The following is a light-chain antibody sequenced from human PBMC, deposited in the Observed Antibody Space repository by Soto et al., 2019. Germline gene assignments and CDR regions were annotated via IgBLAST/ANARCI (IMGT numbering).Light chain of an antibody. V-gene: IGKV1-12*01. CDR2: AAS. CDR3: QQAHSFPLT. Sequence: DIPMTQSPSSVSASVGDRVTITCRASQGISYWLAWYQQRPGKAPTLLIYAASTLQYGVPSRFSGSGSGTDFTLTINSLQPEDFATYYCQQAHSFPLTFGGGTKVEI. CDR1: QGISYW. J-gene: IGKJ4*01.